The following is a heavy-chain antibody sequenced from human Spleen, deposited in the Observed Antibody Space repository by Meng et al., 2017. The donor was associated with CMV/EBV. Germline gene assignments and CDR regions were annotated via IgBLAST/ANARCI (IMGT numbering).Heavy chain of an antibody. V-gene: IGHV1-69*05. CDR3: ARGALRSSGWYEGGWFDP. J-gene: IGHJ5*02. D-gene: IGHD6-19*01. CDR1: GGTFSSYA. Sequence: SVKVSCKASGGTFSSYAISWVRQAPGQGLEWMGGIIPIFGTANYAQKFQGRVTITTDESTSTAYMELSSLRSEDTAVYYCARGALRSSGWYEGGWFDPSGQGTLVTVSS. CDR2: IIPIFGTA.